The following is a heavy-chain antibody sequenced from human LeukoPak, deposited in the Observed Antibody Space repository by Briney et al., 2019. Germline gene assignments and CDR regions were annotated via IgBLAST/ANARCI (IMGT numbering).Heavy chain of an antibody. CDR3: ARLRRYCSGGSCS. D-gene: IGHD2-15*01. V-gene: IGHV1-2*02. CDR1: GYTFTGYY. CDR2: INPNSGGT. J-gene: IGHJ4*02. Sequence: ASVKVSCKASGYTFTGYYMHWVRQAPGQGLERMGWINPNSGGTNYAQKFQGRVTMTRDTSISTAYMELSRLRSDDTAVYYCARLRRYCSGGSCSWGQGTLVTVSS.